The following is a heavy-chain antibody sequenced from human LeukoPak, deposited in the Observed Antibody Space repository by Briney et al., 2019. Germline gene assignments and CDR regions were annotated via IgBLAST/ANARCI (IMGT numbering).Heavy chain of an antibody. V-gene: IGHV4-31*03. CDR2: IYYSGST. J-gene: IGHJ3*02. Sequence: SETLSLTCTVSGGSISSGGYYWSWIRQHPGKGLEWIGYIYYSGSTYYNPSLKSRVTISVDTSKNQFSLKLSSVTAADTAVYYCARDDNSITMIYPGAFDIWGQGTMVTVSS. CDR3: ARDDNSITMIYPGAFDI. D-gene: IGHD3-22*01. CDR1: GGSISSGGYY.